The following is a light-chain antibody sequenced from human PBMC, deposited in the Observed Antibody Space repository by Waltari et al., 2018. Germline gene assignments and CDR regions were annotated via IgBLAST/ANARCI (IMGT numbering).Light chain of an antibody. V-gene: IGLV3-19*01. Sequence: SSELTQDPAASVALGQTVRITCQGDSLRRYYASRDQQKPGQAPVLVIYGKNNPPAEIPDRFSGSSSGNTASLTITGAQAEDEADYYCNSRDSSGNHEVFGGGTKLTVL. CDR1: SLRRYY. CDR3: NSRDSSGNHEV. CDR2: GKN. J-gene: IGLJ2*01.